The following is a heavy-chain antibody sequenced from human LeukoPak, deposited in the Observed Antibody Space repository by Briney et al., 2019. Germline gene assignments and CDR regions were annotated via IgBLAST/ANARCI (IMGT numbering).Heavy chain of an antibody. Sequence: PSETLSLTCTVSGGSISSSSYYWGWIRQPPGKGLEWIGSIYYSGSTYYNPSLKSRVTISVDTSKNQFSLKLSSVTAADTALYYCARHGGNYHEFDFWGQGTLVTVSS. D-gene: IGHD1-26*01. CDR1: GGSISSSSYY. V-gene: IGHV4-39*01. CDR3: ARHGGNYHEFDF. CDR2: IYYSGST. J-gene: IGHJ4*02.